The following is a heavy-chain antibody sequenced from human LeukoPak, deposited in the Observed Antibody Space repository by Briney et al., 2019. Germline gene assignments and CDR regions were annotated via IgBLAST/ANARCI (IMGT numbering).Heavy chain of an antibody. D-gene: IGHD6-13*01. V-gene: IGHV4-59*01. CDR2: IYYSGST. J-gene: IGHJ6*03. CDR1: GGSISSYY. CDR3: ARGTEAAGTMGV. Sequence: PSQTLSLTCTVSGGSISSYYWSWIRQPPRKGLERIGYIYYSGSTNYNPSLKSRVTISVDTSKNQFSLKLSSVTAADTAVYYCARGTEAAGTMGVWGKGTTVTISS.